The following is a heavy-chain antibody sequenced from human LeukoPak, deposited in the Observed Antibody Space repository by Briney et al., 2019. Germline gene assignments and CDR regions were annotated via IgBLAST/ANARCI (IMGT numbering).Heavy chain of an antibody. V-gene: IGHV1-69*06. CDR3: ATLWFGELL. CDR1: GYTFTNYA. CDR2: IIPIFGTA. J-gene: IGHJ4*02. Sequence: SVKVSCKASGYTFTNYAISGVRQAPGQGREWMGGIIPIFGTANYAQKFQGRVTITADKSTSTAYMELSSLRSEDTAVYYCATLWFGELLWGQGTLVTVSS. D-gene: IGHD3-10*01.